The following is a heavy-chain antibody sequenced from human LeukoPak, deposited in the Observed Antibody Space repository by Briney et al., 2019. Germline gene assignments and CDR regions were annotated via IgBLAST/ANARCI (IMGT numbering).Heavy chain of an antibody. CDR1: GGSISSYY. CDR3: ARRYYDSSGFGGDY. V-gene: IGHV4-59*08. CDR2: IDYSGST. Sequence: SETLSLTCTVSGGSISSYYWSWIRQPPGKGLEWIGYIDYSGSTNYNPSLKSRVTISVDTSKNQFSLKLSSVTAADTAVYYCARRYYDSSGFGGDYWGQGTLVTVSS. D-gene: IGHD3-22*01. J-gene: IGHJ4*02.